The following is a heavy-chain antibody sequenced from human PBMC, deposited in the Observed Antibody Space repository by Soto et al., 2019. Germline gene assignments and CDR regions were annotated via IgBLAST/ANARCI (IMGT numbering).Heavy chain of an antibody. D-gene: IGHD6-6*01. V-gene: IGHV3-7*03. J-gene: IGHJ4*02. CDR1: GFTYRSYR. CDR3: ARVGEEYSSPIDY. Sequence: GGSLRHSFARSGFTYRSYRSRWVRQAPGKGLEWVANLNQDGSEEQYVDSVKGRFTVSRDNAKKSMDLQMNRLRAEDTAVYYCARVGEEYSSPIDYWGQGP. CDR2: LNQDGSEE.